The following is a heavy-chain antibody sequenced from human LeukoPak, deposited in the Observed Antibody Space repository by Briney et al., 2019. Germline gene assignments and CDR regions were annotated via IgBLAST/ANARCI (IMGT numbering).Heavy chain of an antibody. CDR3: VRGRQDVNMILVPMAGVSYYLDV. CDR2: MSPSGSS. D-gene: IGHD3-22*01. J-gene: IGHJ6*03. V-gene: IGHV4-34*01. Sequence: SETLSLTCAVYGGSFSDYYWTWIRQTPGKGLEWIGEMSPSGSSNYNPSLKSRVTISVDTSRNQFSLKWRSVTAADTAVYYCVRGRQDVNMILVPMAGVSYYLDVWSKGTTVTVS. CDR1: GGSFSDYY.